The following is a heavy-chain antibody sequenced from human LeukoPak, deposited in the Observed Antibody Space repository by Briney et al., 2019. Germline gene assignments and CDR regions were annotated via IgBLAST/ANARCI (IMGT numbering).Heavy chain of an antibody. CDR2: IYSGGDT. CDR3: ARGRVGATDFDY. CDR1: GFTVSSNY. D-gene: IGHD1-26*01. V-gene: IGHV3-53*01. Sequence: PGRSLRLSCAASGFTVSSNYMSWARKAPGKGLGWVSVIYSGGDTYYADSVKGRFTISRDNSKNTLFLQMNSLRAEDTAVYYCARGRVGATDFDYWGQGTLVTVSS. J-gene: IGHJ4*02.